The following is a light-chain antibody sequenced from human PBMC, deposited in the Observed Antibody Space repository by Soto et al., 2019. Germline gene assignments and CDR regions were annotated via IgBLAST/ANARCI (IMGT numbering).Light chain of an antibody. CDR2: EAS. V-gene: IGKV1-33*01. CDR1: QDISNY. Sequence: DIQMTQSPSSRSASVGDRVTITCQASQDISNYLNWYQHKPGKAPKLLIYEASNLETGVPSRFSGSGSGTDFTFTISSLQPEDIATYYCQQYDNLPPRLTFGGGTKVEIK. J-gene: IGKJ4*01. CDR3: QQYDNLPPRLT.